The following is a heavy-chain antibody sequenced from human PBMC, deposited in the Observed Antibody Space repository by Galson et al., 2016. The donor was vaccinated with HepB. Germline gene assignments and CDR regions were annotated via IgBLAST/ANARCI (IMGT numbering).Heavy chain of an antibody. V-gene: IGHV1-18*01. CDR1: GYTLTDYG. CDR3: ARVAGCTTGFCHKAYGMDV. J-gene: IGHJ6*02. Sequence: ASGYTLTDYGISWVRQAPGQGLEWMGRIGTYNGKADYAQKLQGRMTLTTDTSTSTAYMELRSLRSDDTAVYYCARVAGCTTGFCHKAYGMDVWGQGTTVTVSS. D-gene: IGHD2-8*01. CDR2: IGTYNGKA.